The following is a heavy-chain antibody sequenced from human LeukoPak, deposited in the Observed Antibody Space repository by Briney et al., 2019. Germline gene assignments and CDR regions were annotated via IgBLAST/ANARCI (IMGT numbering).Heavy chain of an antibody. CDR3: AKDGPLVGPYYFDY. CDR1: GFTFTSYA. Sequence: GGSLRLSCAASGFTFTSYAMNWVRQAPGKGLEWVSAISGSGVSTFYADSVKGRFTISRDNSKNTLYLQMDSLRAEDTAVYYCAKDGPLVGPYYFDYWGQGTLVTVSS. D-gene: IGHD1-26*01. J-gene: IGHJ4*02. CDR2: ISGSGVST. V-gene: IGHV3-23*01.